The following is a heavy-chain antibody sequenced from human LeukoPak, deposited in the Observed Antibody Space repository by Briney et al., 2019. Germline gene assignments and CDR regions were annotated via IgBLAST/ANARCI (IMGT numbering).Heavy chain of an antibody. CDR2: IRNDGSNK. V-gene: IGHV3-30*02. D-gene: IGHD1-26*01. J-gene: IGHJ4*02. CDR3: ARGRGPRETPYYLDY. CDR1: GFTFSSYG. Sequence: GRTLTLTCAASGFTFSSYGMHWVRQAPGQGLEWVAFIRNDGSNKYYTDYVKGRITISRDNSKNTLYLQMNSLSAEDTAVYYCARGRGPRETPYYLDYWGQGTLVTVSS.